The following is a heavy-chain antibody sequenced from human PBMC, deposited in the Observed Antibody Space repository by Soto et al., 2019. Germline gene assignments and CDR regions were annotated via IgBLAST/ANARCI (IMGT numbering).Heavy chain of an antibody. D-gene: IGHD6-6*01. V-gene: IGHV4-4*07. CDR2: IYTSGST. Sequence: PSETLSLTCTVSGGSISSYYWSWIRQPAGKGLEWIGRIYTSGSTNYNPSLKSRVTMSVDTSKNQFSLKLSSVTAADTAVYYCARDRVMYSSSPQPRYYYYGMDVWGQGTTVTVSS. CDR1: GGSISSYY. CDR3: ARDRVMYSSSPQPRYYYYGMDV. J-gene: IGHJ6*02.